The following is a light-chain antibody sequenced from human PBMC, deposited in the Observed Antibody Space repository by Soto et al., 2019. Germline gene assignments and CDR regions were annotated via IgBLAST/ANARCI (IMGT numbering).Light chain of an antibody. J-gene: IGLJ7*01. Sequence: QSVLTQPPSVSEAPRQRVTISCSGSSSNIGDNAVNWYQQFPGKAPTLLIYYDDLLPSGVSDRFSGSKSGTSASLAISGLRYEDEADYYCEAWDDSLNVRVFGGGTQLTVL. CDR2: YDD. CDR3: EAWDDSLNVRV. V-gene: IGLV1-36*01. CDR1: SSNIGDNA.